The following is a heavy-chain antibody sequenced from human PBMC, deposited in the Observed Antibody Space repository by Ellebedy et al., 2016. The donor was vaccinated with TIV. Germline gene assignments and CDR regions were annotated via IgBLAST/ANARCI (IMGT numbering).Heavy chain of an antibody. CDR1: GYIFTNYG. D-gene: IGHD1-14*01. V-gene: IGHV1-18*01. J-gene: IGHJ4*02. Sequence: AASVKVSCKASGYIFTNYGISWVRQAPGQGLEWMGWINTYNGNTKYAQKLQGRVTMTADTSTRTAYMELRSLRSDDPAVYYCAWSTTYDYWGQGTLVTVSS. CDR2: INTYNGNT. CDR3: AWSTTYDY.